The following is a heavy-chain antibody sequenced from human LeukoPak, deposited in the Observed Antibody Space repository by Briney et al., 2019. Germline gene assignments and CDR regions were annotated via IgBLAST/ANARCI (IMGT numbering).Heavy chain of an antibody. V-gene: IGHV3-9*03. D-gene: IGHD6-13*01. CDR2: ISWNSGSI. CDR1: GFTFDDYA. Sequence: PGGSLRLSCAASGFTFDDYAMHWVRQAPGKGLEWVSGISWNSGSIGYADSVKGRFTISRDNAKNSLYLQMNSLRAEDMALYYCAKDAIGYSSSWYGTAWYFDLWGRGTLVTVSS. J-gene: IGHJ2*01. CDR3: AKDAIGYSSSWYGTAWYFDL.